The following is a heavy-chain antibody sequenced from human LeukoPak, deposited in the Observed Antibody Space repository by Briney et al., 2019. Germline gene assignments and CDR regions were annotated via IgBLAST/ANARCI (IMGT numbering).Heavy chain of an antibody. J-gene: IGHJ4*02. V-gene: IGHV3-30*03. CDR1: VDTFSSYG. Sequence: GPLRLSCAASVDTFSSYGMHCVRQSPGRGLEGVALISSDRHDKLYGDSVKGRLPIPRDDSQSTLYPQMNSLRAEDTAVYYCTTKVIRGNSGDDYDDWGQGTLLTVSS. CDR2: ISSDRHDK. CDR3: TTKVIRGNSGDDYDD. D-gene: IGHD5-12*01.